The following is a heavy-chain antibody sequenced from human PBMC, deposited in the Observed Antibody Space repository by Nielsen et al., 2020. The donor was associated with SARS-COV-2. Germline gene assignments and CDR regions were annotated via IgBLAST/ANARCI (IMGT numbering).Heavy chain of an antibody. CDR2: INQDGSEK. Sequence: GESLKISCAASGFTFSNFWMSWVRQAPGKGLEWVANINQDGSEKYYVDSVKGRFTISRDNADNSFYLQMNSLRAEDTAVYYCARVEAGVTGMWASFDYWGQGTLVSVSS. D-gene: IGHD2-21*02. CDR3: ARVEAGVTGMWASFDY. J-gene: IGHJ4*02. CDR1: GFTFSNFW. V-gene: IGHV3-7*01.